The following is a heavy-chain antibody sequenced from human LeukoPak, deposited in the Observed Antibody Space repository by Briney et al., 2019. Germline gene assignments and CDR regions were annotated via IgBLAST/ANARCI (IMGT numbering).Heavy chain of an antibody. CDR2: IYNSGST. CDR1: GGSISGYY. D-gene: IGHD5-18*01. V-gene: IGHV4-59*01. J-gene: IGHJ4*02. Sequence: SETLSLTCTVSGGSISGYYWSWIRQPPGKGLDWIGYIYNSGSTKYNPALESRVTISVDTSKNQFSLKLSSVTAADTAVYYCARGGGYSYGLDYWGQGTLVTVSS. CDR3: ARGGGYSYGLDY.